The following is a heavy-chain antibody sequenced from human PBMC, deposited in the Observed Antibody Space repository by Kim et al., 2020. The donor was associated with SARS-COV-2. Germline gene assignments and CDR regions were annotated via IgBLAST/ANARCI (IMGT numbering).Heavy chain of an antibody. CDR3: ARGLIASQNLAITTPFDP. Sequence: WGSLILSCVASGFSFSISGMHWVRQDPGNGLEWVAVIWYDGSNKYSSDYLKGRVTISSDNSKNKLFLQMYSLRVDDTAAYYCARGLIASQNLAITTPFDP. J-gene: IGHJ5*02. D-gene: IGHD3-22*01. V-gene: IGHV3-33*01. CDR2: IWYDGSNK. CDR1: GFSFSISG.